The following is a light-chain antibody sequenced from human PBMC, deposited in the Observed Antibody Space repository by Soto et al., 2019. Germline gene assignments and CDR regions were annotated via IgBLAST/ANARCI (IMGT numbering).Light chain of an antibody. CDR1: TYNIGAGYD. Sequence: QSVLTQPPSVSGAPGQRVTISCTGNTYNIGAGYDVHWYQQLPGTAPKLLIYGNSNRPSGVPDRFPGSKSGTSASLAITGLQAEDEADYYCQSYDSSLSDSGVFGGGTQLTVL. CDR3: QSYDSSLSDSGV. J-gene: IGLJ2*01. V-gene: IGLV1-40*01. CDR2: GNS.